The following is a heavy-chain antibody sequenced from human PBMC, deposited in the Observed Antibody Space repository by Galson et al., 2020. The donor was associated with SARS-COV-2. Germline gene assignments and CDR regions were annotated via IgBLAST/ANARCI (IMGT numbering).Heavy chain of an antibody. Sequence: SETLSLTCTVSGGSISSGVYYWTWIRQNPGKGLEWIGYIYYSENTYYNPSLKSRVTMSIATSKNQFSLKLSSVTAADTAVYYCARGTYSSSWYFGGILDPWGQGTLVTVSS. CDR2: IYYSENT. D-gene: IGHD6-13*01. CDR1: GGSISSGVYY. V-gene: IGHV4-31*03. J-gene: IGHJ5*02. CDR3: ARGTYSSSWYFGGILDP.